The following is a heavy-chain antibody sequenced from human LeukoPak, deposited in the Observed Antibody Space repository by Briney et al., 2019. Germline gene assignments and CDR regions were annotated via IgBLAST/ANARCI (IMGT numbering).Heavy chain of an antibody. D-gene: IGHD3-22*01. CDR3: ARADYYDTSGYSRGAFDI. J-gene: IGHJ3*02. V-gene: IGHV4-38-2*02. CDR1: GYSISSGFY. Sequence: SETLSLTCTVSGYSISSGFYWGWIRQPPGKGLEWIGSMYHSGSTYYNPSLKSRVTISVDTSKKQFSLKLNSVTAADTAVYYCARADYYDTSGYSRGAFDIWGQGTMVTVSS. CDR2: MYHSGST.